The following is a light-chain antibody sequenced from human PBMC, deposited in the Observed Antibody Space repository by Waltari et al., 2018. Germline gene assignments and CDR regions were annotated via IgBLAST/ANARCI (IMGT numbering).Light chain of an antibody. CDR2: EVS. Sequence: QSALTQPASVSGSPGQSITIPCTGTSSDGGGSKYVSWYQQHPGKVPKVIIYEVSNRPSGVSNRFSGSKSGNTASLTISGLQAEDEADYYCSSFTTSYTRLFGGGTKLTVL. CDR1: SSDGGGSKY. V-gene: IGLV2-14*01. CDR3: SSFTTSYTRL. J-gene: IGLJ3*02.